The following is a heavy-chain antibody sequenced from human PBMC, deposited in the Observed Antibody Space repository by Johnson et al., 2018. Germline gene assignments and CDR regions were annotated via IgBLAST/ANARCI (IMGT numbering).Heavy chain of an antibody. CDR2: VYHSGST. J-gene: IGHJ1*01. CDR1: GGSISSYW. D-gene: IGHD6-25*01. V-gene: IGHV4-59*01. CDR3: ARGGEYFQD. Sequence: QVQLQESGPGLVKPSETLSLTCTVSGGSISSYWWSWIRQPPGKGLEYIGYVYHSGSTIYNPSLESRVTISIDTSKNQFSLKLRSVNAADKAMYYCARGGEYFQDWGQGTLVTVSS.